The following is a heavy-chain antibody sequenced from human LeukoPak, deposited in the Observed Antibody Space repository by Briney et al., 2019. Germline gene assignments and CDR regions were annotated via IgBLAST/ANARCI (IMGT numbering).Heavy chain of an antibody. V-gene: IGHV1-69*06. CDR1: GGTFSSYA. Sequence: SVKVSCKASGGTFSSYAISWVRQAPGQGLEWMGGIIPIFGTANYAQKFQGRVTITADKSTSTAYMELSSLRSEDTAVYYCARGLGSRFIYYYYYMDVWGKGTTVTVSS. CDR3: ARGLGSRFIYYYYYMDV. J-gene: IGHJ6*03. D-gene: IGHD1-26*01. CDR2: IIPIFGTA.